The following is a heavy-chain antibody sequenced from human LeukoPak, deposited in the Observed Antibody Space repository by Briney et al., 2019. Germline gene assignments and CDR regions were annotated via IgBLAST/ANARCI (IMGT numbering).Heavy chain of an antibody. CDR1: GFTFSSYW. CDR3: ARDYYDSSGYYHVGYFDY. Sequence: PGGSLRLSCAASGFTFSSYWMSWVRQAPGKGPEWVANIKQDGSEKYYVDSVEGRFTISRDNAKNSLYLQMNSLRAEGTAVYYCARDYYDSSGYYHVGYFDYWGQGTLVTVSS. CDR2: IKQDGSEK. V-gene: IGHV3-7*01. D-gene: IGHD3-22*01. J-gene: IGHJ4*02.